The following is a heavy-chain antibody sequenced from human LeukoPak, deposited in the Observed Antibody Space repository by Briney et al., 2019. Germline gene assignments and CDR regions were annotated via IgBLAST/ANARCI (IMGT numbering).Heavy chain of an antibody. Sequence: GGSLRLSCAASGFTFSSYSMNWVRQAPGKGLEWVSSISSSSYIYYADSVKGRFTISRDNAKNSLYLQMNSLRAEDTAVYYCARDVKGGNAFDIWGQGTMVTVSS. J-gene: IGHJ3*02. CDR2: ISSSSYI. D-gene: IGHD1-26*01. CDR1: GFTFSSYS. CDR3: ARDVKGGNAFDI. V-gene: IGHV3-21*01.